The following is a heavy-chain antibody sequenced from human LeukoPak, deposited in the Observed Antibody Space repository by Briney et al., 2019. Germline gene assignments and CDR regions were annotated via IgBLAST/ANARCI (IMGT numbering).Heavy chain of an antibody. D-gene: IGHD3-3*01. CDR1: GFTFSSYA. CDR2: ISGSGGST. J-gene: IGHJ6*02. Sequence: GGSLRLSCAASGFTFSSYAMRWVRQAPGKGLEWVSAISGSGGSTYYADSVKGRFTISRDNSKNTLYLQMNSLRAEDTAVYYCAKDLLPYDFWSGYPYDYCGMDVWGQGTTVTVSS. V-gene: IGHV3-23*01. CDR3: AKDLLPYDFWSGYPYDYCGMDV.